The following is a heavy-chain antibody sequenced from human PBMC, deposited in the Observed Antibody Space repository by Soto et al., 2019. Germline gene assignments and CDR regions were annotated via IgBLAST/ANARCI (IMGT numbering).Heavy chain of an antibody. D-gene: IGHD1-26*01. CDR1: GFSFRNYA. V-gene: IGHV3-30*04. CDR3: ASSKNSAVAGPFDF. Sequence: PGGSLRLSCAASGFSFRNYAIHWVRQAPGKGLEWVAVISRDGSHKYYLDSVKGRFTISRDNSKDTVNLLMNSLRDDDSAMYYWASSKNSAVAGPFDFWGPGTLVTVSS. J-gene: IGHJ4*02. CDR2: ISRDGSHK.